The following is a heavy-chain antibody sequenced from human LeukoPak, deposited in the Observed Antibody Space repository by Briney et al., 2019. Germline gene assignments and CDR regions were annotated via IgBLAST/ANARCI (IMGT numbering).Heavy chain of an antibody. CDR2: INSDGSTT. J-gene: IGHJ6*03. Sequence: GGSLRLSCAASGFTFSSYSMNWVRQAPGEGLVWVSRINSDGSTTTYADSVKGRFTISRDNAKNTLYLQMNSLRVEDTAVYYCARSTTHPYYNYMDVWGKGTTVTLSS. V-gene: IGHV3-74*01. CDR3: ARSTTHPYYNYMDV. D-gene: IGHD4-17*01. CDR1: GFTFSSYS.